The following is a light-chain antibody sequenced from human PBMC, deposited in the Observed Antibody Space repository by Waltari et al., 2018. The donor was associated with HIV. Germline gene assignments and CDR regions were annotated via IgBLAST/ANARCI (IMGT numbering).Light chain of an antibody. CDR2: DNN. V-gene: IGLV1-44*01. Sequence: QSVLTQPPSASGTPGQRVTISCSGRRSNIGSNPVSWYQQLPGTAPKLLISDNNQRPSGVPDRFSGSKSGTSASLAISGLQSEEEGDYFCAAWDDSLNGLFGGGTKLTV. J-gene: IGLJ2*01. CDR3: AAWDDSLNGL. CDR1: RSNIGSNP.